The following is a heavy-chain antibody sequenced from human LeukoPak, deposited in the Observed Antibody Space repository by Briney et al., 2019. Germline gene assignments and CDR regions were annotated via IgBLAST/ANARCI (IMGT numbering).Heavy chain of an antibody. V-gene: IGHV3-64*01. CDR1: GFTFSSYA. D-gene: IGHD5-18*01. Sequence: GGSLRLSCAASGFTFSSYAMHWVRQAPGKGLEYVSAISSNGGSTYYANSVKGRFTTSRDNSKNTLYLQMGSLGAEDMAVYYCARDGPGIQLWPYFDYWGQGTLDTVSS. CDR2: ISSNGGST. CDR3: ARDGPGIQLWPYFDY. J-gene: IGHJ4*02.